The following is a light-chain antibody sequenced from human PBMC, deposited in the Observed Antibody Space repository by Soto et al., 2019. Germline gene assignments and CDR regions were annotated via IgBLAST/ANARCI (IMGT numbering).Light chain of an antibody. V-gene: IGLV2-14*01. CDR2: DVS. CDR1: SSDVGSYNN. J-gene: IGLJ1*01. CDR3: SSYTGSSTSV. Sequence: QSALTQPASVSGSPGQSITISCTGTSSDVGSYNNVSLYQQHPGKAPKLMIYDVSNRPSGVSNRFSGSKSGNTASLTISGLQAEDEADYYCSSYTGSSTSVFGTGTKLTVL.